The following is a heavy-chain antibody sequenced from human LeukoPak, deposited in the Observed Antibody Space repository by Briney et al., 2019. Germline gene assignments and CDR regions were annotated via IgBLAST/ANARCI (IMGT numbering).Heavy chain of an antibody. J-gene: IGHJ4*02. CDR1: GFTFSSYG. Sequence: PGGSLRLSCAASGFTFSSYGMHWVRQASGKGLEWVAVISYDGSNKYYADSVKGRFTISRDNSKNTLYLQMNSLRAEDTAVYYCAKVSGGTTAAFDYWGQGTLVTVSS. V-gene: IGHV3-30*18. D-gene: IGHD1-7*01. CDR2: ISYDGSNK. CDR3: AKVSGGTTAAFDY.